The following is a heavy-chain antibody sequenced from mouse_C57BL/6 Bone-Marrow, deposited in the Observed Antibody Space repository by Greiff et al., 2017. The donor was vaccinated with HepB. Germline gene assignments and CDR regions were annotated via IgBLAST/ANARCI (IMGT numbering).Heavy chain of an antibody. Sequence: QVQLQQSGPELVKPGASVKISCKASGYAFSSSWMNWVKQRPGKGLEWIGRFYPGDGDTNYNGKFKGKATLTADKSSSTAYMQLSSLTSEDSAVYFCARGILRSLDYWGQGTTLTVSS. V-gene: IGHV1-82*01. D-gene: IGHD1-1*01. J-gene: IGHJ2*01. CDR3: ARGILRSLDY. CDR2: FYPGDGDT. CDR1: GYAFSSSW.